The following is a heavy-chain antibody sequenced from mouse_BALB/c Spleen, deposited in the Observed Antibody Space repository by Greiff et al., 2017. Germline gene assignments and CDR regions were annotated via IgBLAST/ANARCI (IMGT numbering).Heavy chain of an antibody. J-gene: IGHJ3*01. D-gene: IGHD2-1*01. Sequence: QVQLQQSGAELAKPGASVKMSCKASGYTFTSYWMHWVKQRPGQGLEWIGYINPSTGYTEYNQKFKDKATLTADKSSSTAYMQLSSLTSEDSAVYYCARQGDGNFFAYWGQGTLVTVSA. CDR3: ARQGDGNFFAY. V-gene: IGHV1-7*01. CDR2: INPSTGYT. CDR1: GYTFTSYW.